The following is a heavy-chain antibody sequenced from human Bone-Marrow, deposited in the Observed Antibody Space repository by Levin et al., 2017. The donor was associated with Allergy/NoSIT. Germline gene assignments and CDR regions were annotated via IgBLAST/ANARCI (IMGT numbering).Heavy chain of an antibody. CDR3: ARDPARGYYDSSGYSGDH. J-gene: IGHJ4*02. Sequence: QTGGSLRLSCAASGFSFWHYTMNWVRQAPGKGLEWVSCISSSGDSTYYADSVKGRFTISGDNAKNSLYLQLNRLRDEDTALYYCARDPARGYYDSSGYSGDHWGQGTLVTVSS. CDR1: GFSFWHYT. CDR2: ISSSGDST. D-gene: IGHD3-22*01. V-gene: IGHV3-48*02.